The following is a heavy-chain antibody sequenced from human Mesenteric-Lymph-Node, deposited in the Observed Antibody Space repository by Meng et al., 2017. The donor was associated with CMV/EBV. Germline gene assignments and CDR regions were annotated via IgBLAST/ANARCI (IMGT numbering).Heavy chain of an antibody. CDR3: ARSRGRIVVVPNHYGMDV. Sequence: SVKVSCKASGGTFSSYAISWVRQAPGQGLEWMGGIIPIFGTANYAQKFQGRVTITTDESTSTAYMELSSLRSDDTAVYYCARSRGRIVVVPNHYGMDVWGQGTTVTVSS. CDR2: IIPIFGTA. V-gene: IGHV1-69*05. CDR1: GGTFSSYA. J-gene: IGHJ6*02. D-gene: IGHD2-2*01.